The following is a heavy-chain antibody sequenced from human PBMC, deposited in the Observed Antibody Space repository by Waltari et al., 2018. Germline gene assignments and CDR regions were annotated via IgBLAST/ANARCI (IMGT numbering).Heavy chain of an antibody. CDR2: INHSGST. V-gene: IGHV4-34*01. J-gene: IGHJ5*02. CDR3: ARGRYRDSSGYYRSYNWFDP. D-gene: IGHD3-22*01. Sequence: QVQLQQWGAGLLKPSETLSLTCAVYGGSFSGYYWSWIRQPPGKGLEWIGEINHSGSTNYNPSLKSRVTISVATSKNQFSLKLSSVTAADTAVYYCARGRYRDSSGYYRSYNWFDPWGQGTLVTVSS. CDR1: GGSFSGYY.